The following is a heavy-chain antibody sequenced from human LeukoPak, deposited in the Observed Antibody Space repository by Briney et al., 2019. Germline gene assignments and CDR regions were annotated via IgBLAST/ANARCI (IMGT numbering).Heavy chain of an antibody. Sequence: GGSLRLSCAVSGFTFSDYWMHWVRQAPGKGPEWVANIRQDGGQRNYVDSVKGRFTISRDNAKNSLYLQTTSLRADDTAVYYCARGFRGEYYFDSWGQGTLVIVSS. CDR1: GFTFSDYW. J-gene: IGHJ4*02. D-gene: IGHD3-16*01. CDR2: IRQDGGQR. CDR3: ARGFRGEYYFDS. V-gene: IGHV3-7*01.